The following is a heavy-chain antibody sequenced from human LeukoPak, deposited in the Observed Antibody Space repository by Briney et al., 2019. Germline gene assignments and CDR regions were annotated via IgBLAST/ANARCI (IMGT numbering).Heavy chain of an antibody. CDR3: ACHSPRDSELLPFH. CDR2: IYYSGST. V-gene: IGHV4-31*03. CDR1: GGSISSGGYY. D-gene: IGHD6-6*01. J-gene: IGHJ4*02. Sequence: PSQTLSLTCTVSGGSISSGGYYWSWIRQHPGKGLEWIGYIYYSGSTYYNPSLKSRVTISVDTSKNQFSLKLSSVTAADTAVYYRACHSPRDSELLPFHWGQGTLVTVSS.